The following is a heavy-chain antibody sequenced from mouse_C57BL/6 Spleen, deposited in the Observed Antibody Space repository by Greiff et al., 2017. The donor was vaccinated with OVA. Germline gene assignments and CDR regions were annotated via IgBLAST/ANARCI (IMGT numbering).Heavy chain of an antibody. Sequence: VQLQQPGAELVMPGASVKLSCKASGYTFTSYWMHWVKQRPGPGLEWIGEIDPSDCYTNYNQKFKGKSTLTVDKSSSTAYMQLSSLTAEDSAVYYCARDLDYWGQGTTLTVSS. V-gene: IGHV1-69*01. CDR1: GYTFTSYW. CDR2: IDPSDCYT. CDR3: ARDLDY. J-gene: IGHJ2*01.